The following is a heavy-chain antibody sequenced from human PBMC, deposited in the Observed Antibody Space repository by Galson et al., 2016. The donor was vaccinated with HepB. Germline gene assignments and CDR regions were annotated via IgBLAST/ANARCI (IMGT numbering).Heavy chain of an antibody. D-gene: IGHD1-26*01. CDR2: ISSSGTYI. Sequence: SLRLSCAASGFTFSSYSVNWVRQAPGKGLEWVSSISSSGTYIYYADSVKGRFTISRDNAKRSLYLQMNSLRAEDTAVYYCARGKGWEDAFDIWGQGTMVTVSS. CDR1: GFTFSSYS. CDR3: ARGKGWEDAFDI. J-gene: IGHJ3*02. V-gene: IGHV3-21*01.